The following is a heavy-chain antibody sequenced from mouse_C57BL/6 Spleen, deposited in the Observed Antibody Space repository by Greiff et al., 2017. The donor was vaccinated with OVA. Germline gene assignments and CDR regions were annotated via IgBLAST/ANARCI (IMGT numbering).Heavy chain of an antibody. CDR1: GFTFSDAW. CDR3: TRGGYYDYSYAMDY. CDR2: IRNKANNHAT. J-gene: IGHJ4*01. V-gene: IGHV6-6*01. D-gene: IGHD2-4*01. Sequence: EVKVVESGGGLVQPGGSMKLSCAASGFTFSDAWMDWVRQSPEKGLEWVAEIRNKANNHATYYAESVKGRFTISRDDSKSSVYLQMNSLRAEDTGIYYCTRGGYYDYSYAMDYWGQGTSVTVSS.